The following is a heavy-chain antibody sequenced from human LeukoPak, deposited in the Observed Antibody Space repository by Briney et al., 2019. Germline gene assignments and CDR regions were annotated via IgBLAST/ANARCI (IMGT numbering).Heavy chain of an antibody. CDR2: IDTVDYT. Sequence: GGSLRLSCAASEFTFNNAWMSWVRQAPGKGLQYVSSIDTVDYTYYADSVKGRFTISRDNAKNSLYLQMNSLKTEDTAVYFCARVRGSGYYYYDYWGQGTLVTVSS. D-gene: IGHD3-10*01. CDR1: EFTFNNAW. V-gene: IGHV3-69-1*01. J-gene: IGHJ4*02. CDR3: ARVRGSGYYYYDY.